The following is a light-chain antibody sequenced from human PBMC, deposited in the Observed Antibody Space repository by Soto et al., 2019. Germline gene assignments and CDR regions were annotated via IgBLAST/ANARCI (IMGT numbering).Light chain of an antibody. V-gene: IGKV3-15*01. J-gene: IGKJ1*01. CDR1: QSVSSN. Sequence: EIVMTQSPATLSVSPRERATLSCRASQSVSSNLAWYQQKPAQAPRLLIYGASTRATGITARFSGSGSGTEFTLTISSLQSEDFAVYYFQQYNNWPQTFGQGTKVEIK. CDR3: QQYNNWPQT. CDR2: GAS.